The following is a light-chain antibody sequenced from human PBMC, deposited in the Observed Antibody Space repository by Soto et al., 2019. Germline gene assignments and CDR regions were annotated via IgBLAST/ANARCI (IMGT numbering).Light chain of an antibody. CDR3: QKYNSAPLT. V-gene: IGKV1-27*01. CDR2: AAS. Sequence: DIHMTQSPSSLSASVEDRVTITCRASQGISNYLAWYQQKPGKVPKLLIYAASTLQSGAPSRFSGSGSGTAFALTISSLQPEDVATYFCQKYNSAPLTFGGGTKVDIK. CDR1: QGISNY. J-gene: IGKJ4*01.